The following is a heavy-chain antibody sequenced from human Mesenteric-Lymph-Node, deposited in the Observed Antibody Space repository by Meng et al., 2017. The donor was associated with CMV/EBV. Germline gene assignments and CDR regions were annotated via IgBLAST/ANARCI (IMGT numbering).Heavy chain of an antibody. V-gene: IGHV3-11*04. D-gene: IGHD6-13*01. CDR2: ISSSGSTI. CDR3: ARVIAAAGTYYYYGMDV. J-gene: IGHJ6*02. CDR1: GFTFSDYY. Sequence: GESLKISCAASGFTFSDYYMSWIRQAPGKGLEWVSYISSSGSTIYYADSVKGRFTISRDNAKNSLYLQMNSLRAEDTAVYYCARVIAAAGTYYYYGMDVWGQGTTVTVSS.